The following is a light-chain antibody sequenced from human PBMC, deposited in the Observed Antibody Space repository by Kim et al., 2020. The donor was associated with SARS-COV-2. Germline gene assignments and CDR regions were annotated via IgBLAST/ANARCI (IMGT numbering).Light chain of an antibody. CDR1: SGSIASSY. V-gene: IGLV6-57*03. CDR3: QSYDSSKDCV. J-gene: IGLJ3*02. CDR2: DDN. Sequence: KPVTISCTRSSGSIASSYVHWYQQRPGSAPSTVIYDDNERPSGVPDRFSGSIDSSSNTASLTISGLRTEDEADYYCQSYDSSKDCVFGGGTQLTFL.